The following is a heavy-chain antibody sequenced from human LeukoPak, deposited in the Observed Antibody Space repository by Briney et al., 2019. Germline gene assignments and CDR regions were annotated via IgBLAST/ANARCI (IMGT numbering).Heavy chain of an antibody. J-gene: IGHJ4*02. CDR2: INPSGGST. CDR3: ARVGWSGSYYNYFDY. V-gene: IGHV1-46*01. D-gene: IGHD1-26*01. CDR1: GYTFTSYY. Sequence: GASVKVSCKASGYTFTSYYMHWVRQAPGQGLEWMGIINPSGGSTSYAQKFQGRVTMTRDTSTSTVYMELSSLGSEDTAVYYCARVGWSGSYYNYFDYWGQGTLVTVSS.